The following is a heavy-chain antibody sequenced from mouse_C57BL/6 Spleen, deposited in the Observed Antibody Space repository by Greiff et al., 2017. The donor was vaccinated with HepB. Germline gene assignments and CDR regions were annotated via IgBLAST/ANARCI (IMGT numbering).Heavy chain of an antibody. D-gene: IGHD4-1*01. CDR3: AREDWDGWYFDV. J-gene: IGHJ1*03. Sequence: ESGPGLVKPSQSLSLTCSVTGYSITSGYYWNWIRQFPGNKLEWMGYISYDGSNNYNPSLKNRISITRDTSKNQFFLKLNSVTTEDTATYYCAREDWDGWYFDVWGTGTTVTVSS. V-gene: IGHV3-6*01. CDR2: ISYDGSN. CDR1: GYSITSGYY.